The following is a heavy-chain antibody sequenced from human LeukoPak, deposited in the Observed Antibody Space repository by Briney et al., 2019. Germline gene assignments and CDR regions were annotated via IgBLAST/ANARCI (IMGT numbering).Heavy chain of an antibody. D-gene: IGHD2-2*01. CDR2: INPNSGGT. CDR1: GYTFTGYD. J-gene: IGHJ5*02. Sequence: ASVKVSCKASGYTFTGYDMHWVRQAPGQGLEWMGWINPNSGGTNYAQKFQGRVTMTRDTSISTAYMELSRLRSDDTAVYYCARVYCSSTSCDDYWFGPWGQGTLVTVSS. CDR3: ARVYCSSTSCDDYWFGP. V-gene: IGHV1-2*02.